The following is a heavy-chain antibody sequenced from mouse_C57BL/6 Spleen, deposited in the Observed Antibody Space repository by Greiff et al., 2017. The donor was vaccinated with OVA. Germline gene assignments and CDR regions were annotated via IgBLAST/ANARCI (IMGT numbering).Heavy chain of an antibody. CDR3: AREREERYAMDY. Sequence: EVHLVESEGGLVQPGSSMKLSCTASGFTFSDYYMAWVRQVPEKGLEWVANINYDGSSTYYLDSLKSRFIISRDNAKNILYLQMSSLKSEDTATYYCAREREERYAMDYWGQGTSVTVSS. V-gene: IGHV5-16*01. CDR2: INYDGSST. J-gene: IGHJ4*01. CDR1: GFTFSDYY.